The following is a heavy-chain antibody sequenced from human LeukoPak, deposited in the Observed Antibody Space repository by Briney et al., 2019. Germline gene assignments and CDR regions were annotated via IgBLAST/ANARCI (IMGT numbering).Heavy chain of an antibody. Sequence: GASVKVSCKASGYDFTNYAMHWVRQAPGQRLEWMGWINAGNGNTKYSQEFQGRVTITRDTSASTAYMELSSLRSEDMAVYYCARVVKYSSGPLTDLLPYYFDYWGQGTLVTVSS. J-gene: IGHJ4*02. CDR3: ARVVKYSSGPLTDLLPYYFDY. V-gene: IGHV1-3*03. CDR2: INAGNGNT. CDR1: GYDFTNYA. D-gene: IGHD6-19*01.